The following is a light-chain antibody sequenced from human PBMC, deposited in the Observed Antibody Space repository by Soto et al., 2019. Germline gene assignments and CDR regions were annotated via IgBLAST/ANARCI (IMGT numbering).Light chain of an antibody. CDR1: SSDVGGYNY. J-gene: IGLJ1*01. CDR2: DVS. V-gene: IGLV2-8*01. Sequence: QSVLTQPPSASGSPGQSVTISCTGTSSDVGGYNYVSWYQQHPGKAPKLMIYDVSQRPSGVPDRFSGSKSGNTASLTVSGLQAEDEADYTTSSYAVALIVFGTGTKVTVL. CDR3: SSYAVALIV.